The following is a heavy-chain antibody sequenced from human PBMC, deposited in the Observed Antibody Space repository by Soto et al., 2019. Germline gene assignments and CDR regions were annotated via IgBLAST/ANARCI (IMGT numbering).Heavy chain of an antibody. CDR2: XXXXXXX. V-gene: IGHV4-30-4*01. D-gene: IGHD1-1*01. CDR3: ARVPRQLEPTLCFDP. Sequence: LSLTCTVSGGSIGSGDYYWSWIRQPPGKGLEWXXXXXXXXXXXXXXSLKSRLTISLDTSKNQFSLNLSSVTAADTAVYFCARVPRQLEPTLCFDPWGQGTLVTVSS. J-gene: IGHJ5*02. CDR1: GGSIGSGDYY.